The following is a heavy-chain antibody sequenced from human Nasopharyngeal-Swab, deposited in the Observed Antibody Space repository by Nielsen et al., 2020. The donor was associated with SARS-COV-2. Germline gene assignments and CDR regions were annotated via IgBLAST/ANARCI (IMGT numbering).Heavy chain of an antibody. CDR1: GYTFTSYA. Sequence: ASVKVSCKASGYTFTSYAMHWVRQAPGQRLEWMGRINAGNGNTKYSQKVQGRVTITRDTSASTAYMELSSLRSEDTAVYYCARAPYQFGIPGNWFDPWGQGTLVTVSS. D-gene: IGHD3-10*01. J-gene: IGHJ5*02. CDR2: INAGNGNT. CDR3: ARAPYQFGIPGNWFDP. V-gene: IGHV1-3*01.